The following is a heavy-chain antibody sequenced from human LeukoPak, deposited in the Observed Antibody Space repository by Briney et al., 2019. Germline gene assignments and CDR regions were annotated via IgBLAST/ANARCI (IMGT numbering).Heavy chain of an antibody. J-gene: IGHJ3*02. Sequence: PGRSLRLSCAASGFTFSSYGMHWVRQAPGKGLEWVAVISYDGSNKYYADSVKGRFTISRDNSKNTLYLQMNSLRAEDTAVYYCARRKLQITMIVVDAFDIWGQGTMVTVSS. D-gene: IGHD3-22*01. V-gene: IGHV3-30*03. CDR3: ARRKLQITMIVVDAFDI. CDR2: ISYDGSNK. CDR1: GFTFSSYG.